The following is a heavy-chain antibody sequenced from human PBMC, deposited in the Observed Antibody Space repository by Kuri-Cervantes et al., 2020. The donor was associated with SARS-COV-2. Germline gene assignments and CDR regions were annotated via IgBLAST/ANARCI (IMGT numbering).Heavy chain of an antibody. D-gene: IGHD6-19*01. J-gene: IGHJ4*02. V-gene: IGHV3-48*01. Sequence: GESLKISCAASGLTFSSSSINWVRQAPGKGLEWVSYISSGSNSIYYADSVKGRFTISRDNSKNSLYLQMNSLRAENTAVYYCTLAVAAAVWGQGTLVTVSS. CDR3: TLAVAAAV. CDR2: ISSGSNSI. CDR1: GLTFSSSS.